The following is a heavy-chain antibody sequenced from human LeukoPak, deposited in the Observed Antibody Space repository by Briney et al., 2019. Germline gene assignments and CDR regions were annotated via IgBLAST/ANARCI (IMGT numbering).Heavy chain of an antibody. CDR3: AKDGPYYFDY. CDR2: ISWNSGSI. CDR1: GFTFDDYA. V-gene: IGHV3-9*01. J-gene: IGHJ4*02. Sequence: GGSLRLSCAASGFTFDDYAMHWVRQAPGKGLEWVSGISWNSGSIGYADSVKGRFTISRDNAKNSLHLQMNSLRAEDTAVYYCAKDGPYYFDYWGQGTLVTVSS.